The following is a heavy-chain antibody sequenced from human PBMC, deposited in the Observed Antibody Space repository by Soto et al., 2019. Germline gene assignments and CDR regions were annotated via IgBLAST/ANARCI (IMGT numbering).Heavy chain of an antibody. J-gene: IGHJ3*02. CDR1: GFTFSSYG. D-gene: IGHD3-10*01. Sequence: SGGGVVQPGRSLRLSCAASGFTFSSYGMHWVRQAPGKGLEWVAVIWYDGSNKYYADSVKGRFTISRDNSKNTLYLQMNSLRAEDTAVYYCARVSDGSGSYGAFDIWGQGTMVTVSS. CDR3: ARVSDGSGSYGAFDI. V-gene: IGHV3-33*01. CDR2: IWYDGSNK.